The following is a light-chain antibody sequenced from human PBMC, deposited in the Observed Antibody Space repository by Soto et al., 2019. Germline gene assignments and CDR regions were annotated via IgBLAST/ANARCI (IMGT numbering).Light chain of an antibody. J-gene: IGKJ1*01. CDR1: HSISNY. CDR2: ATS. V-gene: IGKV1-39*01. CDR3: QHNNTSPLT. Sequence: LMSQSPITLSVSPGDGATIACRASHSISNYLNWYQHKPGQPPSLLIYATSSLASGVPSRFSGSRSGAEFTLTISSLQSEDFAIYYCQHNNTSPLTFGQGTKVDIK.